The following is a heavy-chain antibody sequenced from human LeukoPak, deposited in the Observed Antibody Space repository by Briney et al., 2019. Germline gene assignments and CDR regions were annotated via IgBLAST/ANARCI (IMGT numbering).Heavy chain of an antibody. Sequence: ASVKVSCKASGYTFTSYDINWVRQATGQGLEWMGWMSPNSGNRGYAQKFQGRVTITTNTSISTAYMELSSLRSEDTAVYYCARVIPWDGYNPYYFDYWGQGTLVTVSS. CDR1: GYTFTSYD. D-gene: IGHD5-24*01. V-gene: IGHV1-8*03. CDR2: MSPNSGNR. J-gene: IGHJ4*02. CDR3: ARVIPWDGYNPYYFDY.